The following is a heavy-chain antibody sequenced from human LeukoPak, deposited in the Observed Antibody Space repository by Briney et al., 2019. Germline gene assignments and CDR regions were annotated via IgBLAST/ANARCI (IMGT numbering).Heavy chain of an antibody. V-gene: IGHV5-51*01. CDR3: ARLPEMTGARDAFDI. CDR2: IYPGDSDT. CDR1: GYSFTSYW. D-gene: IGHD1-26*01. J-gene: IGHJ3*02. Sequence: GESLQISCKGSGYSFTSYWIGWVRQMPGKGLEWMGIIYPGDSDTRYSPSFQGQVTISADKSISTAYLQWSSLKASDTAMYYCARLPEMTGARDAFDIWGQGTMVTVSS.